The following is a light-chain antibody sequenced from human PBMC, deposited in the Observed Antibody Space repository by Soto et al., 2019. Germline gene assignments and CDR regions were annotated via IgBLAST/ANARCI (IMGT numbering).Light chain of an antibody. CDR3: QQYYSTPQT. V-gene: IGKV4-1*01. CDR1: QSVLYNSNDKNY. CDR2: WAS. Sequence: DIVMTQSPDSLAVCLGERATINCKSSQSVLYNSNDKNYLAWYQQKPGQPPKLLIYWASTRESGVPDRFSGSGSGTDFTLTISSLQAKDVAVYYCQQYYSTPQTFGQGTKLEIK. J-gene: IGKJ2*01.